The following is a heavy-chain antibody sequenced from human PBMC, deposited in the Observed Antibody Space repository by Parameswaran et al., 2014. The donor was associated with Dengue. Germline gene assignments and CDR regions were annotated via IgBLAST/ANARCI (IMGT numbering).Heavy chain of an antibody. V-gene: IGHV3-11*01. J-gene: IGHJ4*02. CDR3: SGSGSLVVAAAPDY. Sequence: VRQAPGKGLEWVSYISSSGSTIYYADSVKGRFTISRDNAKNSLYLQMNSLRAEDTAVYYCSGSGSLVVAAAPDYWGQGTLVTVSS. D-gene: IGHD2-15*01. CDR2: ISSSGSTI.